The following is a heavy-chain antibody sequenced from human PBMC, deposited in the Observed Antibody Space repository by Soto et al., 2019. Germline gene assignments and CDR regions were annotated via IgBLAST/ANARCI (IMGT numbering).Heavy chain of an antibody. V-gene: IGHV3-7*01. CDR1: GFTFSSYW. D-gene: IGHD2-2*01. J-gene: IGHJ6*02. CDR2: IKQDGSEK. CDR3: ARDPSIVLVPAATYYYSYYGMDV. Sequence: AASGFTFSSYWMSWVRQAPGKGLEWVANIKQDGSEKYYVDSVKGRFTISRDNAKNSLYLQMNSLRAEDTAVYYCARDPSIVLVPAATYYYSYYGMDVWGQGTTVTVSS.